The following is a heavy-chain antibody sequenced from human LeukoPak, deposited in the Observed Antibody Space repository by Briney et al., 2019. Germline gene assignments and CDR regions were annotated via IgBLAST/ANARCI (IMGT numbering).Heavy chain of an antibody. J-gene: IGHJ4*02. CDR3: ARDVWFGAGRTFDY. CDR2: IYTSGST. CDR1: GGSISSGSYY. V-gene: IGHV4-61*02. D-gene: IGHD3-10*01. Sequence: SETLSLTCTVSGGSISSGSYYWSWVRQPAGKGLEWIGRIYTSGSTNYNPSLKSRVTISVDTSKNQFSLKLSSVTAADTAVYYCARDVWFGAGRTFDYWGQGTLVTVSS.